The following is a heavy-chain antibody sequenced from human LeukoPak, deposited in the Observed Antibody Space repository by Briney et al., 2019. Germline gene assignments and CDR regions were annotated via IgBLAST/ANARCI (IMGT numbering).Heavy chain of an antibody. D-gene: IGHD3-16*02. CDR1: GGSISSSNW. J-gene: IGHJ4*02. CDR3: ARVTEELSEYSFDY. V-gene: IGHV4-4*02. CDR2: IYHSGST. Sequence: SGTLSLTCAVSGGSISSSNWWSWVRQPPGKGLEWIGEIYHSGSTNYNPSLKSRVTISVDKSKNQFSLKLSSVTAADTVVYYCARVTEELSEYSFDYWGQGTLVTVSS.